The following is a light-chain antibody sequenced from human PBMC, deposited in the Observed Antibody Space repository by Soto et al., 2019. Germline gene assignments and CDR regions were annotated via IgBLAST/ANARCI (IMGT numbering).Light chain of an antibody. Sequence: EIVMTQSPATLSVSPGERATLSCRASQSVSSNLAWYQQKPGQTHKLLIYVASTRATGIPARFSGSGSGTEFTLTISSLQSEDCAVYYCQQYNVWPLTFGGGTKVEFK. V-gene: IGKV3-15*01. CDR3: QQYNVWPLT. CDR1: QSVSSN. CDR2: VAS. J-gene: IGKJ4*01.